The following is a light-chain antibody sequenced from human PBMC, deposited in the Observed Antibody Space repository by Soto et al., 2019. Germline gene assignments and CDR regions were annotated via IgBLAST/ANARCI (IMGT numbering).Light chain of an antibody. CDR1: QGIGNY. V-gene: IGKV1-27*01. CDR2: AAS. CDR3: QRYNSGPRT. J-gene: IGKJ1*01. Sequence: DIQMTQSPSSLSTSVGDRVTITCRASQGIGNYLAWYQQKPGKIPKLLIYAASTLHSGVPSRFSGSGSGTDFTLTISSLQPEVVATYYCQRYNSGPRTFGQGTKVEIK.